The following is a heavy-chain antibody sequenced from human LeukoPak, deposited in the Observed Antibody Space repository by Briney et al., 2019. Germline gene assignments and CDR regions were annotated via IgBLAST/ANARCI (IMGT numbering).Heavy chain of an antibody. Sequence: GRSLRLSCAASGFTFSDYSMNWVRQAPGKGLEWVSYISSSSSYIYYADSVKGRFTISRDNAKNSLYLQMNSLRAEDTAVYYCTREDEQLRWFDPWGQGTLVTVSS. D-gene: IGHD6-19*01. V-gene: IGHV3-21*01. CDR1: GFTFSDYS. CDR2: ISSSSSYI. J-gene: IGHJ5*02. CDR3: TREDEQLRWFDP.